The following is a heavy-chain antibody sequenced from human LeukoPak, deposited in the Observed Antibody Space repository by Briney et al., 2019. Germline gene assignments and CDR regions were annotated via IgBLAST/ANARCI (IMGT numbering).Heavy chain of an antibody. D-gene: IGHD2-15*01. Sequence: ASVKVSCKAFGYTFTSNYMHWVRQAPGQGPEWMGVISPSGGSTTYAQKFQGRVTLTRDMSTSTDYLELSSLRSDDTAVYYCARDQYCSGGSCYSWFDPWGQGTLVTVSS. J-gene: IGHJ5*02. CDR3: ARDQYCSGGSCYSWFDP. CDR1: GYTFTSNY. V-gene: IGHV1-46*01. CDR2: ISPSGGST.